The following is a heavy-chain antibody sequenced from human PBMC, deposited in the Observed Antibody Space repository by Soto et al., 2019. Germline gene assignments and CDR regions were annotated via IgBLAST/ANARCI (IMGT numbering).Heavy chain of an antibody. D-gene: IGHD6-13*01. Sequence: ASVKVSCKASGYTFTSYGISWVRQAPGQGLEWMGWISAYNGNTNYAQKLQGRVTITTDTSTSTAYMELRSLRSDDTAVYYCARDQRVIAAAGTSDYWGQGTLVTVSS. V-gene: IGHV1-18*01. CDR2: ISAYNGNT. CDR3: ARDQRVIAAAGTSDY. CDR1: GYTFTSYG. J-gene: IGHJ4*02.